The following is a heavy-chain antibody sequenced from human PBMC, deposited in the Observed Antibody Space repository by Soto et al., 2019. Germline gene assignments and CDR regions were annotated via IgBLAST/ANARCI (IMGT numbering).Heavy chain of an antibody. D-gene: IGHD6-13*01. CDR1: GYNFANYW. CDR3: AAGYTTGPDAFDI. V-gene: IGHV5-51*01. Sequence: GESLKISCKGSGYNFANYWIGWVRQMPGKGLEWMGMIFPGDSDTKNSSSLQGQITMSVDKSDSSAYLQWRSLKASDTAMYYCAAGYTTGPDAFDIWGQGTMVTV. CDR2: IFPGDSDT. J-gene: IGHJ3*02.